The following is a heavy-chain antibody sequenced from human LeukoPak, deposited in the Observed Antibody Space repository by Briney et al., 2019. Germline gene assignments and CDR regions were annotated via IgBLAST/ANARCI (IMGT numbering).Heavy chain of an antibody. Sequence: PGGSLRISCAASGFTFSNYAMTWVRQAPGKGLEWVSALSGSGGSAYYADSVKGRFTISRDNSKNTLYLQMNSLRAEDTAVYYCAKDMVAFFWGQGTLVTVSS. D-gene: IGHD4/OR15-4a*01. CDR1: GFTFSNYA. CDR2: LSGSGGSA. J-gene: IGHJ4*02. V-gene: IGHV3-23*01. CDR3: AKDMVAFF.